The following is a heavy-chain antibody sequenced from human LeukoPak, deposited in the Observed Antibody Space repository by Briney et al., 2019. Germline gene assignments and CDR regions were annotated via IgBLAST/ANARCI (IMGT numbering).Heavy chain of an antibody. V-gene: IGHV3-23*01. CDR1: GFTFSSYA. CDR2: ISGSGGST. CDR3: ATHYGSGSYQETNYFDY. D-gene: IGHD3-10*01. Sequence: GGSLRLSCAASGFTFSSYAMSWVRQAPGEGLEWVSAISGSGGSTYYADSVKGRFTISRDNSKNTLYLQMNSLRAEDTAVYYCATHYGSGSYQETNYFDYWGQGTLVTVSS. J-gene: IGHJ4*02.